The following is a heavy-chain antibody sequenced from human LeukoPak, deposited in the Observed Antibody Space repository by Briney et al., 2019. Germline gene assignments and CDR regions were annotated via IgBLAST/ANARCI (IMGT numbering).Heavy chain of an antibody. J-gene: IGHJ4*02. CDR1: GGTFSSYA. V-gene: IGHV1-69*04. Sequence: SVKVSCKASGGTFSSYAISWVRQAPGQGLEWMGRIIPILGIANYAQKFQGRVTITADKSTSTAYMELSSLRSEDTAVYYCATDRSYYYDSSGYFDYWGQGTLVTVSS. CDR2: IIPILGIA. D-gene: IGHD3-22*01. CDR3: ATDRSYYYDSSGYFDY.